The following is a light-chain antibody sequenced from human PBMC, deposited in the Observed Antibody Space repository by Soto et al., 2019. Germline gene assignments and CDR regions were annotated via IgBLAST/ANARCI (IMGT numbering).Light chain of an antibody. V-gene: IGKV3-15*01. J-gene: IGKJ5*01. CDR2: GAS. CDR1: QSVSSN. Sequence: IVMKQSPGTLSVSRKELATLSFRGSQSVSSNLAWYQQKPGQAPRLLIYGASTRATGIPARFSGSGSGTDFTLTISRLEPEDFAVYYCQQYNHWPPITFGQGTRLEI. CDR3: QQYNHWPPIT.